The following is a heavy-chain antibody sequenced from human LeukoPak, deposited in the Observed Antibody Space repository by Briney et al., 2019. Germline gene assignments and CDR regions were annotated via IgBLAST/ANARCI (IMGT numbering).Heavy chain of an antibody. V-gene: IGHV3-7*03. CDR1: GFVFSSHW. J-gene: IGHJ3*02. D-gene: IGHD1-26*01. CDR2: IKEDGSEK. Sequence: GGSLTLSCAASGFVFSSHWMSWVRQAPGKGLEWVANIKEDGSEKNYVDSVKGRFTISRDNAKNSVHLQMKSLRAEDTAVYYCARAIYSGSYSGAFDIWGQGTMVTVSS. CDR3: ARAIYSGSYSGAFDI.